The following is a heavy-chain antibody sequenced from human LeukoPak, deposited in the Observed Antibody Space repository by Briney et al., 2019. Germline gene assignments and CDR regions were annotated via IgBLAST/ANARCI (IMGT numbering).Heavy chain of an antibody. J-gene: IGHJ6*02. CDR1: GGTFSSYA. Sequence: SVKVSCKASGGTFSSYAISWVRQAPGQGLEWMGGIIPIFGTANYAQKFQGRVTITADESTSTAYMELSSLRAEDTAVYYCAKDGEHYDSSGYYSSLVGYYYYYYGMDVWGQGTTVTVSS. CDR2: IIPIFGTA. D-gene: IGHD3-22*01. CDR3: AKDGEHYDSSGYYSSLVGYYYYYYGMDV. V-gene: IGHV1-69*13.